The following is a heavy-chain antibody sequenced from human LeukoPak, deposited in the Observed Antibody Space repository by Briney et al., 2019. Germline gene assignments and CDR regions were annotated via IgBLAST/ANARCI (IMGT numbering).Heavy chain of an antibody. CDR2: MNPKSGNT. J-gene: IGHJ3*02. D-gene: IGHD3-3*01. V-gene: IGHV1-8*01. CDR1: GYTFISYD. Sequence: GASVRVSCKASGYTFISYDINGVRQATGQGLKWMGWMNPKSGNTGYAQQFQGRGTMPGNTSINTAYMELNSLRSDDTAVYYCARGRMNRFLGVVIKVNAFDIWGQGTMVTVSS. CDR3: ARGRMNRFLGVVIKVNAFDI.